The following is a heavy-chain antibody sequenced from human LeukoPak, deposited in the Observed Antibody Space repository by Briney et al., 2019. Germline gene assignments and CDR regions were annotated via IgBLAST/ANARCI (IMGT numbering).Heavy chain of an antibody. J-gene: IGHJ5*02. CDR2: INPSGKTA. D-gene: IGHD6-13*01. V-gene: IGHV1-46*01. Sequence: LRASVKVSCKASGGTFSSYTISWVRQAPGQGLEWMGVINPSGKTANYAQKFQGRVTMTRDSSTSTLYIVLSRLTSDDTAVYFCVRDNSAADEAWWFDPWGQGTLVTVSS. CDR1: GGTFSSYT. CDR3: VRDNSAADEAWWFDP.